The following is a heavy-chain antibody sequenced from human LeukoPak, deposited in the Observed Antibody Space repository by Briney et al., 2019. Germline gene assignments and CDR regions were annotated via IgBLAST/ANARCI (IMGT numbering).Heavy chain of an antibody. V-gene: IGHV5-10-1*01. Sequence: GDSVRISCKGSGYSFTSNWISWVRQMPGKGLEWMGRIDPSDSCTNYSPSFQGHVTISADKSISTAYLQWSSLKASDTAMYYCARQPEGPWFDPWGQGTLVTLPS. CDR3: ARQPEGPWFDP. J-gene: IGHJ5*02. CDR2: IDPSDSCT. CDR1: GYSFTSNW.